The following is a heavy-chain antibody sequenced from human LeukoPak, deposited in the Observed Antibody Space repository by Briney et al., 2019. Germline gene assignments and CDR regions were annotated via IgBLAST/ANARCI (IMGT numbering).Heavy chain of an antibody. CDR2: IIPIFGTA. J-gene: IGHJ5*02. D-gene: IGHD3-3*01. CDR3: ARRASDFWSGRAWFDP. CDR1: GGTFSSYA. V-gene: IGHV1-69*13. Sequence: SVKVSCKASGGTFSSYAISWVRQAPGQGLEWMGGIIPIFGTANYAQKFQGRVTITADESTSTAYMELSSLRSEDTAMYYCARRASDFWSGRAWFDPWGQGTLVTVSS.